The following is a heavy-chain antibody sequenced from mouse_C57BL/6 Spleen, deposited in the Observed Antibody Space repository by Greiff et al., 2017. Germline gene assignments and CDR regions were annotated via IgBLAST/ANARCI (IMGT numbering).Heavy chain of an antibody. D-gene: IGHD2-1*01. CDR2: INPNNGGT. CDR3: ARGPIYFGDY. CDR1: GYTFTDYN. Sequence: EVQRVESGPELVKPGASVKMSCKASGYTFTDYNMHWVKQSHGKSLEWIGYINPNNGGTSYNQKFKGKATLTVNKSSSTAYMELRSLTSEDSAVYYCARGPIYFGDYWGQGTTLTVSS. J-gene: IGHJ2*01. V-gene: IGHV1-22*01.